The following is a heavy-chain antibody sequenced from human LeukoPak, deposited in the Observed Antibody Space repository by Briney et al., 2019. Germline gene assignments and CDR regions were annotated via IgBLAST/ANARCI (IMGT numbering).Heavy chain of an antibody. CDR3: ARDQYYYDSSGYSTLDY. J-gene: IGHJ4*02. D-gene: IGHD3-22*01. CDR1: GGSFSGYY. V-gene: IGHV4-34*01. Sequence: PSETLSLTCAVYGGSFSGYYWSWIRQPPGKVLEWIGEINHSGSTNYNPSLKSRVTMSVDTSKNQFSLKLSSVTAADTAVYYCARDQYYYDSSGYSTLDYWGQGTLVTVSS. CDR2: INHSGST.